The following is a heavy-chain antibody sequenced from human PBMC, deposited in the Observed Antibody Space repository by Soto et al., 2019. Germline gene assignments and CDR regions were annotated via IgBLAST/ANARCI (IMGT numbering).Heavy chain of an antibody. CDR2: ITTGSGYT. CDR1: GYTFSNYA. J-gene: IGHJ4*02. Sequence: QVHLVQSGAEVKKPGSSVRVSCKPSGYTFSNYAISWVRQSTGQGLEWMGWITTGSGYTNYAHDRVTMTKDASTYTAYLEVTSLRSDDTTIYYCARERVYTGGSEADYWGQGTLVTVS. CDR3: ARERVYTGGSEADY. D-gene: IGHD2-8*02. V-gene: IGHV1-18*01.